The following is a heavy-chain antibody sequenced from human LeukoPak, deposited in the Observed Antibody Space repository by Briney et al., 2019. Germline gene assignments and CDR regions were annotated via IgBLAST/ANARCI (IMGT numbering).Heavy chain of an antibody. D-gene: IGHD3-9*01. V-gene: IGHV3-74*01. CDR2: ISGDGTST. Sequence: GGSLRLSCAASEFTFSRYWMHWVRQAPGKGLVWVSYISGDGTSTSYADSVKGRFTISRDNAKNTLYLQMNSLRAEDTAVYYCARDHEIDYDILTGYSLDYWGQGTLVTVSS. J-gene: IGHJ4*02. CDR3: ARDHEIDYDILTGYSLDY. CDR1: EFTFSRYW.